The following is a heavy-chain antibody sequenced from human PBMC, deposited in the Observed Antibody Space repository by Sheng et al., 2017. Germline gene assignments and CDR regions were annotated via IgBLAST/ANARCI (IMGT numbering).Heavy chain of an antibody. CDR1: GGSISSSSYY. CDR2: IYYSGKT. D-gene: IGHD3-9*01. J-gene: IGHJ5*02. Sequence: QLQLQESGPGLVKPSETLSLTCTVSGGSISSSSYYWGWIRQPTEKGLEWIGNIYYSGKTNFNPSLKSRVTISVDTSKNQFSLKLSSVTAADTAVYYCARVLRNFDILHNWFDPWAREPWSPSPQ. CDR3: ARVLRNFDILHNWFDP. V-gene: IGHV4-39*07.